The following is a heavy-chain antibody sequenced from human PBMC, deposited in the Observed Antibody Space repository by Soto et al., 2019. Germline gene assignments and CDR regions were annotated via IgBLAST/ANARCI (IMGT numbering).Heavy chain of an antibody. D-gene: IGHD3-16*01. J-gene: IGHJ4*02. CDR1: GGSVSSGGYY. CDR2: IYYSGST. CDR3: ARVNLHLGFDY. Sequence: QVQLQESGPGLVKPSQTLSLTCTVSGGSVSSGGYYWSWIRQHPGKGLEWIGYIYYSGSTYYNPSFQNRVPISLDTSKNQFSLKVSSLTAPDPAVYSCARVNLHLGFDYSGQGTLVTVSS. V-gene: IGHV4-31*03.